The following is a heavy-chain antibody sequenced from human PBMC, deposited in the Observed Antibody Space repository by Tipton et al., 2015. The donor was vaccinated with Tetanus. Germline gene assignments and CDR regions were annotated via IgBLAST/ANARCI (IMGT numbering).Heavy chain of an antibody. J-gene: IGHJ4*02. Sequence: LRLSCTVSGGSVSSGSYYWAWIRQPPRKGLEYIGYILYGGSTHYSPSLKSRVTVSADPSKNQFSLKLSSVTAADTAVYYCARIHDFWSGYFDFWGQGTLVTVSS. CDR2: ILYGGST. V-gene: IGHV4-61*01. CDR1: GGSVSSGSYY. CDR3: ARIHDFWSGYFDF. D-gene: IGHD3-3*01.